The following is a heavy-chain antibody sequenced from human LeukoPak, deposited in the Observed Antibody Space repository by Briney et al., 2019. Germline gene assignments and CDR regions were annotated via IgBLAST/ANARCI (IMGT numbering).Heavy chain of an antibody. Sequence: GGSLRLSCAASGFTFGANRMSWVRQPPGTGLEWVANINEDGTQKYYVDPVEGRFTNSRDNAKKLLFLQMDSLRVEDTAVYYCARAGGPGSVDYWGRGTLVTVSS. CDR3: ARAGGPGSVDY. D-gene: IGHD4-23*01. CDR1: GFTFGANR. J-gene: IGHJ4*02. CDR2: INEDGTQK. V-gene: IGHV3-7*04.